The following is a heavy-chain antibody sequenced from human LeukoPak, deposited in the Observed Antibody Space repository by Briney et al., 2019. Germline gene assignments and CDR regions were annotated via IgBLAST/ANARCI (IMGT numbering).Heavy chain of an antibody. CDR1: GFTISSYW. CDR2: INSDGSTT. V-gene: IGHV3-74*01. CDR3: ARGGTASSPDYFDL. D-gene: IGHD1-1*01. Sequence: GGSLTLSCTVSGFTISSYWMRWVRQAPGKGLVWVSRINSDGSTTSYTDSVNGRFSISRDNAKNTLYLQMKLMDTQETAAYYCARGGTASSPDYFDLWGQGTLVTVSS. J-gene: IGHJ4*02.